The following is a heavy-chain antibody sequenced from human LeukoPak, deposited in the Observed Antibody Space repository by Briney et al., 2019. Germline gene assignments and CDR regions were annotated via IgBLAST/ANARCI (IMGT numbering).Heavy chain of an antibody. CDR1: GGSINTSPYY. CDR3: ARHTDVLTGRY. CDR2: FYYSGST. V-gene: IGHV4-39*01. D-gene: IGHD3-9*01. Sequence: KPSETLSLTCIVSGGSINTSPYYWGWTRQPPGQRLEWIASFYYSGSTYYSPSLKSRVTISADRSKNQLSLKLSSVTAADTAVYYCARHTDVLTGRYWGQGTLVTVSS. J-gene: IGHJ4*02.